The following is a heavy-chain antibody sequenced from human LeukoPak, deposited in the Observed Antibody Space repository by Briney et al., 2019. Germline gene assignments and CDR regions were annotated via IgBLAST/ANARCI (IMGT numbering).Heavy chain of an antibody. V-gene: IGHV3-7*01. Sequence: GGSLRLSCAASGFSFSSYWMTWVRQAPGKGLEWVSNINRDGSVKNYMDSVKGRFTISRDNAKNSLYLQMNSLRAEDAAVYYCARDLLRGLGYCSSTSCYRSDYWGQGTLVTVSS. D-gene: IGHD2-2*01. CDR2: INRDGSVK. CDR3: ARDLLRGLGYCSSTSCYRSDY. CDR1: GFSFSSYW. J-gene: IGHJ4*02.